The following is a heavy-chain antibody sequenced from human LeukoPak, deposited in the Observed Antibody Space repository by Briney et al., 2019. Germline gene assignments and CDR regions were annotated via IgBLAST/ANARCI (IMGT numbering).Heavy chain of an antibody. D-gene: IGHD3-22*01. CDR3: AKDSADYYDSSGYHPNFFDY. CDR1: VFTFSSYS. V-gene: IGHV3-30*02. Sequence: GGSLRLSCAASVFTFSSYSMNWVRQAPGKGLEWVAFIRYDGSNKYYADSVKGRFTISRDNSKNTLYLQMNSLRAEDTAVYYCAKDSADYYDSSGYHPNFFDYWGQGTLVTVSS. CDR2: IRYDGSNK. J-gene: IGHJ4*02.